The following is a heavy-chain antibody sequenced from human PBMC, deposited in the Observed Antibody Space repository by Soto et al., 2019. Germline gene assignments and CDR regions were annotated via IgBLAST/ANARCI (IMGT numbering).Heavy chain of an antibody. CDR1: GYTFTHYA. V-gene: IGHV1-46*01. CDR3: ARDKRYSSSWYLFDY. D-gene: IGHD6-13*01. CDR2: INPSGGST. J-gene: IGHJ4*02. Sequence: ASVKVSCKASGYTFTHYAIHWVRQAPGQRLEWMGWINPSGGSTSYAQKFQGRVTMTRDTSTSTVYMELSSLRSEDTAVYYCARDKRYSSSWYLFDYWGQGTLVTVSS.